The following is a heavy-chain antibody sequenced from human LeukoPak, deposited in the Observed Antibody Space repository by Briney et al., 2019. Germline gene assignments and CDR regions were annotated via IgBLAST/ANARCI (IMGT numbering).Heavy chain of an antibody. V-gene: IGHV3-7*01. CDR2: IKTDASEK. CDR3: ATYSTRNAREFQS. Sequence: GGSLRLSCAASGFTFSSYAMSWVRQAPGKGLEWVANIKTDASEKYYADSVKGRFTISRDNAKMSLYLQTNSLRVEDTAVYYCATYSTRNAREFQSWGQGTLVTVSS. J-gene: IGHJ1*01. D-gene: IGHD4-11*01. CDR1: GFTFSSYA.